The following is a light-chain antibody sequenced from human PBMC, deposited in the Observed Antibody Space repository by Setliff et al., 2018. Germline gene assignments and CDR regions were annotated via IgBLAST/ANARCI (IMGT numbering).Light chain of an antibody. J-gene: IGLJ1*01. CDR2: DFT. CDR3: CSYAGSSTFV. CDR1: YSDVGKYNL. V-gene: IGLV2-23*02. Sequence: QSALTQPASVSGSPGQSITISCTGTYSDVGKYNLVSWYQQHPGKAPKLILYDFTTRPSGVSDCFSGSKSANTASLTISGLQAEDEADYYCCSYAGSSTFVFGGGTKVTVL.